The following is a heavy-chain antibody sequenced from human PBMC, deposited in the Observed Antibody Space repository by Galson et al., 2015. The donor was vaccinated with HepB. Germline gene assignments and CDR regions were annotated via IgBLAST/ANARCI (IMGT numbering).Heavy chain of an antibody. D-gene: IGHD6-19*01. V-gene: IGHV3-21*01. J-gene: IGHJ3*02. CDR2: ISSSSSYI. Sequence: SLRLSCAASGFTFSSYSMNWVRQAPGKGLEWVSSISSSSSYIYYADSVKGRFTISRDNAKNSLYLQMNSLRAEDTAVYYCARALPISSGSVRGYAFDIWGQGTMVTVSS. CDR1: GFTFSSYS. CDR3: ARALPISSGSVRGYAFDI.